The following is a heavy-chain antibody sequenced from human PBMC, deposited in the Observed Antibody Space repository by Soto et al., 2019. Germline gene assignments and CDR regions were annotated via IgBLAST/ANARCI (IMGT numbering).Heavy chain of an antibody. CDR2: IYYSVST. CDR3: PREPGELESYGSNWFDP. D-gene: IGHD3-10*01. Sequence: SETLSLTCTVSGGSISSGDYYCSWIRQPPGKGLEWIGYIYYSVSTYYNPSLKSRVTISVDTSKNQFSLKLSSVTAADTAVYYCPREPGELESYGSNWFDPWGQGTMVTVSS. J-gene: IGHJ5*02. CDR1: GGSISSGDYY. V-gene: IGHV4-30-4*01.